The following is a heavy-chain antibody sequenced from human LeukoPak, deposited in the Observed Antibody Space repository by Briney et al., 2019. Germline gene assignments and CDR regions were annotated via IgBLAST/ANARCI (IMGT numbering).Heavy chain of an antibody. CDR1: GFTFSSYG. V-gene: IGHV3-30*02. D-gene: IGHD2-15*01. CDR2: IRYDGSNK. J-gene: IGHJ3*02. CDR3: AKDPCSGGSCYSGAFDI. Sequence: PGGSLRLSCAASGFTFSSYGMHWVRQAPGKGLEWVAFIRYDGSNKYYADSVKGRFTISRDNSKNTPYLQMNSLRAEDTAVYYCAKDPCSGGSCYSGAFDIWGQGTMVTVSS.